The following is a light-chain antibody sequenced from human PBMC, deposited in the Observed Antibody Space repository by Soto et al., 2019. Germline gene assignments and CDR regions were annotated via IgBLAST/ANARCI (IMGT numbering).Light chain of an antibody. Sequence: EIVMTQSPATLSVSPGERVTLSCRASQSVSSNLAWYQQKPGQTPRLLIYDASTGATGIPARFSGSGSGTEFTLNISSLQSEDFAVYYCQQYNNWPRTFGQGTKVEIK. CDR2: DAS. CDR1: QSVSSN. J-gene: IGKJ1*01. CDR3: QQYNNWPRT. V-gene: IGKV3-15*01.